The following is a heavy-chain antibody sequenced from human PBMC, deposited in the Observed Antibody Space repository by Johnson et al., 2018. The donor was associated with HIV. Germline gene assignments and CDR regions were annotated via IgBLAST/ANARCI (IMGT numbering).Heavy chain of an antibody. V-gene: IGHV3-30*18. Sequence: QVQLVESGGGVVQPGRSLRLFCVGSGFTFSSYGMHWVRQAPCKGLEWVAVISYDGTNKYYADSVKGRFTISRDNSKNTVYLQMNSLRAEDTAMYYCAKAYSVAGLRDAFDIWGQGTMVTVSS. J-gene: IGHJ3*02. D-gene: IGHD6-19*01. CDR2: ISYDGTNK. CDR1: GFTFSSYG. CDR3: AKAYSVAGLRDAFDI.